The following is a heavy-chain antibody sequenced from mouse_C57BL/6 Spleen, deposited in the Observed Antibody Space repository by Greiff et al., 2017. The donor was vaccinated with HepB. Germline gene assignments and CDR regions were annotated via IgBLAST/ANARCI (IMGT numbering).Heavy chain of an antibody. Sequence: VQLVESGPGLVQPSQSLSITCTVSGFSLTSYGVHWVRQPPGKGLEWLGVIWSGGSTDYNAAFISRLSISKDNSKSQVFFKMNSLQADDTAIYYCAKGGSRNYYAMDYWGQGTSVTVSS. CDR3: AKGGSRNYYAMDY. D-gene: IGHD1-1*01. CDR2: IWSGGST. J-gene: IGHJ4*01. CDR1: GFSLTSYG. V-gene: IGHV2-4*01.